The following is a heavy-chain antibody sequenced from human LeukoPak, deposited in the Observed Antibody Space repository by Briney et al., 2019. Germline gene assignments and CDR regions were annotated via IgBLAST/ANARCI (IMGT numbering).Heavy chain of an antibody. J-gene: IGHJ6*03. Sequence: PGGSLRLSCAASGFTFDDYAMHWVRQAPGKGLEWVSGISWNSGSIGYADSVKGRFTISRDNAKNSLYLQMNSLRAEDMALYYCAKDAGTMGYYYYMDVWGKGTTVTVSS. D-gene: IGHD6-13*01. CDR3: AKDAGTMGYYYYMDV. CDR1: GFTFDDYA. V-gene: IGHV3-9*03. CDR2: ISWNSGSI.